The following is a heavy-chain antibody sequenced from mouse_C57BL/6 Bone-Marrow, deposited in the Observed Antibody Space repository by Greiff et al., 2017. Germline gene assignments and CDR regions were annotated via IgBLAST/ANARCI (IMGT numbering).Heavy chain of an antibody. Sequence: VQLQQSGAELARPGASVKLSCKASGYTFTSYGISWVKQRTGQGLEWIGEINPRSGNTYYNEKFKGKATLTADKSSSTAYMELLSLTSEDASVYFCVGRFYALDYWGQGTSVTVSS. CDR3: VGRFYALDY. V-gene: IGHV1-81*01. CDR1: GYTFTSYG. J-gene: IGHJ4*01. CDR2: INPRSGNT.